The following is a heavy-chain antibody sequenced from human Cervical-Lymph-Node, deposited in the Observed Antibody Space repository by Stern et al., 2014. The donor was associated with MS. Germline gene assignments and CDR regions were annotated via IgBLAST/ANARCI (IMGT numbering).Heavy chain of an antibody. D-gene: IGHD2-21*02. CDR1: GYTLSEIS. V-gene: IGHV1-24*01. J-gene: IGHJ6*02. Sequence: QLVQSGAEVKKPGASVKVSCKGSGYTLSEISMHWVRQALGKGLEWMGGFDPEHGETRYAQKFQGRVTMAEDRSTDTAYMELSSLRSEDTAVYYCATHRGRVTYYYGMDVWGQGTTVTVSS. CDR3: ATHRGRVTYYYGMDV. CDR2: FDPEHGET.